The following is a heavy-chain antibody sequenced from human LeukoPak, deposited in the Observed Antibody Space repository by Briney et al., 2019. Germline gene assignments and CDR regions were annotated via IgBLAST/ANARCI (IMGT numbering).Heavy chain of an antibody. CDR2: INHSGST. D-gene: IGHD1-14*01. CDR3: ANRPGDY. V-gene: IGHV4-34*01. J-gene: IGHJ4*02. Sequence: SETLSLTCAVYGGSFSGYYWSWIRQPPGKGLEWIGEINHSGSTNYNPSLKSRVTISVDTSKNQFSLKLSSVTAADTAVYYRANRPGDYWGQGTLVTVSS. CDR1: GGSFSGYY.